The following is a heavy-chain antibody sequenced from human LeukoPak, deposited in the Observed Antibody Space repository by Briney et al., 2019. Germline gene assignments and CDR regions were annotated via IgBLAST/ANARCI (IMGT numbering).Heavy chain of an antibody. D-gene: IGHD6-19*01. V-gene: IGHV3-48*01. CDR3: ANSGAVAGHNAFDI. CDR2: ISSSSNTI. CDR1: GFTFSSYS. J-gene: IGHJ3*02. Sequence: GGSLRLSCAASGFTFSSYSMNWVRQAPGKGLEWVSYISSSSNTIYYAASVKGRFTISRDNSKNTLYLQMNSLRAEDTAVYYCANSGAVAGHNAFDIWGQGTMVTVSS.